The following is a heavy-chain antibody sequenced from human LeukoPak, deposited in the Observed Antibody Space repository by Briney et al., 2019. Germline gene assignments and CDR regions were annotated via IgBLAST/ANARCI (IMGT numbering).Heavy chain of an antibody. CDR2: IYSGGST. J-gene: IGHJ6*02. CDR1: GFTVSSNY. CDR3: ERAYTNSYYSGMDV. Sequence: GGSLRLSCAASGFTVSSNYMSWVRQAPGKGLEWVSVIYSGGSTYYADSVKGRFTISRDNSKNTLYLQMNSLRAEDTAMYYCERAYTNSYYSGMDVWGQGTTVTVSS. V-gene: IGHV3-53*01. D-gene: IGHD4-11*01.